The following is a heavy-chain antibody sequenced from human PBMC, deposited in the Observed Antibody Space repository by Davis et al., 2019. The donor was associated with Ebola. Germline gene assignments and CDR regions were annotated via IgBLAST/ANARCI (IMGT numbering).Heavy chain of an antibody. CDR1: GFTFSSYG. D-gene: IGHD1-26*01. CDR2: ISYDGSNK. Sequence: GGSLRLSCAASGFTFSSYGFHWVRQAPAKGLEWLAVISYDGSNKYYADSVKGRFTISRDNSKNTLYLQMNSLRAEDTAVYYCAKGLGSYYYYGMDVWGQGTTVTVSS. CDR3: AKGLGSYYYYGMDV. V-gene: IGHV3-30*18. J-gene: IGHJ6*02.